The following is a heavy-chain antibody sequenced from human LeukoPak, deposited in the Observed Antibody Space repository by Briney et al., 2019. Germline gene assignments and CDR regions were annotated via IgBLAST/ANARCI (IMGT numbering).Heavy chain of an antibody. D-gene: IGHD1-7*01. V-gene: IGHV1-8*03. J-gene: IGHJ6*03. CDR1: GYTFTSYD. Sequence: ASVKVSCKTSGYTFTSYDINWVRQATGQGLEWMGWMNPNSGNTGYAQKFQGRVTITRNTSISTAYMELSSLRSEDTAVYYCARGHNWNCHPPLYYYYYMDVWGKGTTVTVSS. CDR3: ARGHNWNCHPPLYYYYYMDV. CDR2: MNPNSGNT.